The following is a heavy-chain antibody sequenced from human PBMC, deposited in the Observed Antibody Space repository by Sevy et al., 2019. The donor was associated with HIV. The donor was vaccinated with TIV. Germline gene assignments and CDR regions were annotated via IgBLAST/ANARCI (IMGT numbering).Heavy chain of an antibody. CDR2: INWNGGCT. CDR3: AREKSCGGACYYYDY. CDR1: GFTFDDYG. Sequence: GGSLRLSCAASGFTFDDYGMSWVRQVPGKGLEWVSSINWNGGCTSYTDFVKGRFTISRDNAKNSLFLQLNSLRAEDTAFYYCAREKSCGGACYYYDYWGQGVLVTVSS. V-gene: IGHV3-20*04. D-gene: IGHD2-21*02. J-gene: IGHJ4*02.